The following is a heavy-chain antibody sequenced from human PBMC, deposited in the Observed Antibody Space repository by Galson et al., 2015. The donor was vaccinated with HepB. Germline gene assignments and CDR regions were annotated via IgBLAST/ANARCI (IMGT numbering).Heavy chain of an antibody. J-gene: IGHJ4*02. V-gene: IGHV6-1*01. D-gene: IGHD3-9*01. CDR2: TYCRSKCYN. Sequence: CAISGDSVSSNTAAWNWIRQSPSRGLEWLGRTYCRSKCYNDYALSVKSRITINADTSKNQFSLQLNSVTPEDTAVYYCARDPLTNYDVLTGHCSTAGFDCWGQGSLVTVSS. CDR3: ARDPLTNYDVLTGHCSTAGFDC. CDR1: GDSVSSNTAA.